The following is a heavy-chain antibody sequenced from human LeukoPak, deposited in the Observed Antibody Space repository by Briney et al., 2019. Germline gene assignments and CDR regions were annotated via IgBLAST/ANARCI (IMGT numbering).Heavy chain of an antibody. CDR1: GFPFRSNW. CDR3: ARTDYYDR. D-gene: IGHD3-22*01. J-gene: IGHJ4*02. V-gene: IGHV3-74*01. Sequence: RGSLRLSCAASGFPFRSNWMHWVRQAPGRGLVWVSGINGDGTNTNYADSVKGRFTISRDNAKNTLYLQMNSLRGEDTAVYYCARTDYYDRWGQGTLVTVSS. CDR2: INGDGTNT.